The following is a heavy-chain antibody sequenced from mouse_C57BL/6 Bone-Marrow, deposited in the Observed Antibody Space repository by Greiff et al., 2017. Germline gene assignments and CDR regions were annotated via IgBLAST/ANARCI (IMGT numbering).Heavy chain of an antibody. V-gene: IGHV1-64*01. CDR3: AREEVYDGYYVAWFAY. D-gene: IGHD2-3*01. CDR1: GYTFTSYW. CDR2: IHPNSGST. Sequence: QVQLKQSGAELMKPGASVKLSCKASGYTFTSYWMHWVKQRPGQGLEWIGMIHPNSGSTNYNEKFKSKATLTVDKSSSTAYMQLSSLTSEDSAVYYCAREEVYDGYYVAWFAYWGQGTLVTVSA. J-gene: IGHJ3*01.